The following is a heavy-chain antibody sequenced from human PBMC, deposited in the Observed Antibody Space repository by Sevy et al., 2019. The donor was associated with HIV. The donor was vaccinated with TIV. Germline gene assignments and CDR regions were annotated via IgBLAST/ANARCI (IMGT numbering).Heavy chain of an antibody. CDR1: EFTFSIYW. Sequence: EGSLRLSCAASEFTFSIYWMTWVHQAPGKELEWVASIEQDGSEKYYVDSVNGRFTISRDNAKNSLYLQMVSLRAEDTAVYYCMRVGRLPLGYCSGGSCYGYYYGMDVWGQGTTVTVSS. D-gene: IGHD2-15*01. V-gene: IGHV3-7*01. J-gene: IGHJ6*02. CDR2: IEQDGSEK. CDR3: MRVGRLPLGYCSGGSCYGYYYGMDV.